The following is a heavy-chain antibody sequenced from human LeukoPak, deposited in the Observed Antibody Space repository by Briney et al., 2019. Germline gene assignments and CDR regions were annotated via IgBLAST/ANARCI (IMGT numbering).Heavy chain of an antibody. CDR3: AKAMVRGVGGADTHYYYYMDV. J-gene: IGHJ6*03. CDR1: GFTFSSYG. Sequence: GGSLRLSCAASGFTFSSYGMSWVRQAPGKGLEWVSAISGSGGSTYYADSVKGRFTISRDNSKNTLYLQMNSLRAEDTAVYYCAKAMVRGVGGADTHYYYYMDVWGKGTTVTISS. D-gene: IGHD3-10*01. V-gene: IGHV3-23*01. CDR2: ISGSGGST.